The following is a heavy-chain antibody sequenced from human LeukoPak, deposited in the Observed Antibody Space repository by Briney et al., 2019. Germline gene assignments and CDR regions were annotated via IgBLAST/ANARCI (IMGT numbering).Heavy chain of an antibody. CDR2: IYSSGNT. CDR1: GFTVSSNY. CDR3: ARAHDRGYYYGFDY. J-gene: IGHJ4*02. V-gene: IGHV3-66*01. Sequence: GGSLRLSCAASGFTVSSNYMSGVRQAPGQGLEGVSVIYSSGNTYYADSVQGRFTMSRDNPANTLYLKMNSLRAEDTALYYCARAHDRGYYYGFDYWGQGTLVTVSS. D-gene: IGHD3-22*01.